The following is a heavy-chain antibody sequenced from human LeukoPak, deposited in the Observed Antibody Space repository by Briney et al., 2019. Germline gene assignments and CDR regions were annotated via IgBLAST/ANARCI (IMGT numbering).Heavy chain of an antibody. Sequence: GGSLRLSCAASGFTFSNYAMSWVRQAPGKGLEWVSAISVSGGSTYYADSVKGLFTISRDNSKNTLYLQMNSLRAEDTAVYYCAKGSGSYPFDYWGQGTLVTVSS. CDR1: GFTFSNYA. J-gene: IGHJ4*02. CDR2: ISVSGGST. V-gene: IGHV3-23*01. CDR3: AKGSGSYPFDY. D-gene: IGHD3-10*01.